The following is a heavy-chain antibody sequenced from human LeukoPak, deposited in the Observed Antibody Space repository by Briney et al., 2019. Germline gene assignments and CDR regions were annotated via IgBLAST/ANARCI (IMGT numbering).Heavy chain of an antibody. D-gene: IGHD3-10*01. V-gene: IGHV4-59*01. CDR2: IYYSGST. Sequence: SETLSLTCTVSGGSISSYYWSWIRQPPGKGLEWIGDIYYSGSTNYNPSLKSRVTISLDTSKNQFSLKLSSVTAAATAVYYCARSELLWFGGVNSGFDYWGEGTLVTVSS. CDR3: ARSELLWFGGVNSGFDY. J-gene: IGHJ4*02. CDR1: GGSISSYY.